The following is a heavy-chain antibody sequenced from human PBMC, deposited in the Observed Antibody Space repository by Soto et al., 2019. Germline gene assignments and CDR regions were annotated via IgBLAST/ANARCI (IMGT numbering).Heavy chain of an antibody. J-gene: IGHJ5*02. CDR1: GFTFSYYG. V-gene: IGHV3-33*01. CDR3: ARGGVDDHRNFYYL. CDR2: IWYDGTKE. D-gene: IGHD2-21*01. Sequence: GGSLRLSCAASGFTFSYYGMYWVRQAPGKGLEWVTIIWYDGTKEYYADSVKGRFTVSRDNSKNMLYLQMNSLRVEDTAVYYCARGGVDDHRNFYYLWGRGTLDPGSS.